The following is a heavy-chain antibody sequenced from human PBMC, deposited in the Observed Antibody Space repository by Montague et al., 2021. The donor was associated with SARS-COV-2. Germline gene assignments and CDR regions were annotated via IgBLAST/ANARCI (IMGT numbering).Heavy chain of an antibody. V-gene: IGHV4-34*01. Sequence: SETLSLTCAISGGSFSNYYWSWIRQPPGKGLEWIGEVNQSGTTIYNPSVKSGVTISADTSKNQFYLRSNSVTAADTAVYYCARGRRPVVVPAAGAAWRAFGVWGQGTMVTVSS. J-gene: IGHJ3*01. CDR3: ARGRRPVVVPAAGAAWRAFGV. CDR1: GGSFSNYY. CDR2: VNQSGTT. D-gene: IGHD2-2*01.